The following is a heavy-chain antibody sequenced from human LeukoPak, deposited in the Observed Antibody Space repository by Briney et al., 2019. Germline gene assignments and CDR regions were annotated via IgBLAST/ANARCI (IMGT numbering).Heavy chain of an antibody. V-gene: IGHV1-8*03. Sequence: SSVKVSCKASGGTFSASPFSWVRQAAGQGLEEMGWMNPNSGNTGYAQKFQGRVTFTRDTSISTAYMELSSLRSEDTAVYYCARGLGATATNWFDPWGQGTLVTVSS. D-gene: IGHD6-13*01. CDR3: ARGLGATATNWFDP. CDR1: GGTFSASP. CDR2: MNPNSGNT. J-gene: IGHJ5*02.